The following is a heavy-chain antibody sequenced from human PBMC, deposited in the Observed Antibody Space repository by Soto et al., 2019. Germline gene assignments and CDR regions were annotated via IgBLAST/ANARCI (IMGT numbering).Heavy chain of an antibody. CDR3: ARGDGYDPYSYFDY. J-gene: IGHJ4*02. V-gene: IGHV3-23*01. Sequence: GGSLRLSCAASGFTFSSYAMGWVRQAPGKGLEWVSSLSNAASSTYYADSVKGRFTISRDNSKNTLYLQMSSLRAEDTAVYYCARGDGYDPYSYFDYWGQGILVTVSS. CDR1: GFTFSSYA. D-gene: IGHD5-12*01. CDR2: LSNAASST.